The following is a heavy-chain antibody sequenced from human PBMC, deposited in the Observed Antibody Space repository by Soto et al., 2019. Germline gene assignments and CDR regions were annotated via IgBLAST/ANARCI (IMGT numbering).Heavy chain of an antibody. CDR2: VYYTGST. D-gene: IGHD3-22*01. V-gene: IGHV4-59*01. CDR1: GDSISTFY. Sequence: SETLSLTCTVSGDSISTFYWGWMRQSPWKELEWIGYVYYTGSTNYNPSLKSRVTISVDRSKNQFSLKLTSANAADTAVYYCARGRTVRNYADDSSDYFYFFDYWGQGTQVTVSS. J-gene: IGHJ4*02. CDR3: ARGRTVRNYADDSSDYFYFFDY.